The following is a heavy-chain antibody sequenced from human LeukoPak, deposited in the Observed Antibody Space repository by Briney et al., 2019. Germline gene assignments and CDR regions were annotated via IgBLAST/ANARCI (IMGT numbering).Heavy chain of an antibody. CDR2: IYYSGST. J-gene: IGHJ6*02. V-gene: IGHV4-59*01. CDR1: GGSISSYY. D-gene: IGHD2-2*01. Sequence: SETLSLICTVSGGSISSYYWSWIRQPPGKGLEWIGYIYYSGSTNYNPSLKSRVTISVDTSKNQFSLKLSSVTAADTAVYYCARVPVVPAANDYYYYYGMDVWGQGTTVTVSS. CDR3: ARVPVVPAANDYYYYYGMDV.